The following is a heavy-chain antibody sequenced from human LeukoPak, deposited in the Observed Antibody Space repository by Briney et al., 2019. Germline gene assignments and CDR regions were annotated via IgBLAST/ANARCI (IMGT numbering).Heavy chain of an antibody. CDR1: GGTFSSYA. Sequence: SVKVSCKASGGTFSSYAISWVRQAPGQGLEWMGGNIPIFGTANYAQKFQGRVTITTDESTSTAYMELSSLRSEDTAVYYCAYDSSGYYYRPYYFDYWGQGTLVTVSS. D-gene: IGHD3-22*01. J-gene: IGHJ4*02. CDR2: NIPIFGTA. CDR3: AYDSSGYYYRPYYFDY. V-gene: IGHV1-69*05.